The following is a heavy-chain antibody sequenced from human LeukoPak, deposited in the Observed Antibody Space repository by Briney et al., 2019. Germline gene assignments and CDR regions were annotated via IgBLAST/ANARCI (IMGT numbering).Heavy chain of an antibody. Sequence: GGSLRLSCAASGFTVSSNYMSWVRQAPGKGLEWVSVIYSGGSTYYADSVKGRFTISRDNSKNTLYLQMNSLRAEDTAVYYCAREKLLWFGEVLPYSMDVWGQGTTVTVSS. CDR2: IYSGGST. CDR1: GFTVSSNY. D-gene: IGHD3-10*01. CDR3: AREKLLWFGEVLPYSMDV. J-gene: IGHJ6*02. V-gene: IGHV3-53*01.